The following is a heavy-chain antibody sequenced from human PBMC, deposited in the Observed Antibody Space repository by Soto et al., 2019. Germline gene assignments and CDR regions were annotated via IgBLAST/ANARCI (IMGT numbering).Heavy chain of an antibody. D-gene: IGHD2-2*01. CDR3: ARLAGYCSGTSCYGYYGMDV. Sequence: PSETLSLTCTVSGGSISSGDYYWSWIRQPPGKGLEWIGTFHYSGRTYYSPSLESRVTISVDTSKNQFSLKVSSVTAADTAVFYCARLAGYCSGTSCYGYYGMDVWGQGTTVTVSS. CDR1: GGSISSGDYY. V-gene: IGHV4-39*01. J-gene: IGHJ6*02. CDR2: FHYSGRT.